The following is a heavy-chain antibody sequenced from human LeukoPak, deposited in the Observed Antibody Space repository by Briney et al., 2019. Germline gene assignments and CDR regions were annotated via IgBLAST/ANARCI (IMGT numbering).Heavy chain of an antibody. CDR3: ASQTYYYDSSGYKRFDY. CDR1: GFTFSSYA. Sequence: GGSLRLSCAASGFTFSSYAMSWVRQAPGKGLEWVSAISGSGGSTYYADSVKGRFTISRDNSKNTLYLQMNSLRAEDTAVYYCASQTYYYDSSGYKRFDYWGQGTLVTVSS. V-gene: IGHV3-23*01. CDR2: ISGSGGST. J-gene: IGHJ4*02. D-gene: IGHD3-22*01.